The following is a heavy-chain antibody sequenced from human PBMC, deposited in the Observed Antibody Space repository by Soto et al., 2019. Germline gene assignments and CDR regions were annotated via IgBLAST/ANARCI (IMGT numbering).Heavy chain of an antibody. Sequence: QVHLVQSGAEVRKPGSSVKVSCKTSGGTFSTYTIYWVRQAPGQGLEWMGRIIPLFGTTRYAQNFQDRVTITAEESTSTTYMELSSLRAEDTALYYCARRLDDRADEGFDFWGEGTAVTVSA. CDR2: IIPLFGTT. J-gene: IGHJ3*01. CDR1: GGTFSTYT. V-gene: IGHV1-69*18. CDR3: ARRLDDRADEGFDF. D-gene: IGHD3-16*01.